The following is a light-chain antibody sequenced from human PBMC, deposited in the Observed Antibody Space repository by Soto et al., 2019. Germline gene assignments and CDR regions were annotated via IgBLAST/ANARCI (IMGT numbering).Light chain of an antibody. J-gene: IGLJ2*01. V-gene: IGLV1-51*01. CDR3: GTWDSSLSAVV. CDR1: SSNIGNNY. CDR2: DNN. Sequence: QSVLTQPPSVSAAPGQKVTISCSGSSSNIGNNYVSCYQQLPGTAPKLLIYDNNKRPSGIPDRFSGSKSGTSATLGITGLQTGDEADYCCGTWDSSLSAVVFGGGTKLTVL.